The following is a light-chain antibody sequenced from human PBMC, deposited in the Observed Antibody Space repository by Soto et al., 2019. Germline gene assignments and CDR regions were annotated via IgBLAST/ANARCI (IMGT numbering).Light chain of an antibody. CDR2: DAS. CDR1: QSVSSY. Sequence: EIVLTQSPATLSLSPGERATLSCRASQSVSSYLAWYQQKPGQAPRLLIYDASNRATGIPARFSGSGSGTDFTLTIISLEPEDFAVYYCQQRSNWPFGGGTKVEIK. V-gene: IGKV3-11*01. J-gene: IGKJ4*01. CDR3: QQRSNWP.